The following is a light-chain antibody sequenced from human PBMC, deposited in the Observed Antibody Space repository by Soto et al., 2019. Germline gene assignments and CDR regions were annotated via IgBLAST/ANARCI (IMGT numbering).Light chain of an antibody. Sequence: QSALTQPASVSGSPGQSITISCTGTSSDVGSYNLVSWYQQHPGKAPKLMIYDGSKRPSWVSNRFSGSKSGNTASLTISGVEAEDEADYYCCSYAGSSTFLFGGGTKLTVL. CDR2: DGS. J-gene: IGLJ2*01. CDR3: CSYAGSSTFL. V-gene: IGLV2-23*03. CDR1: SSDVGSYNL.